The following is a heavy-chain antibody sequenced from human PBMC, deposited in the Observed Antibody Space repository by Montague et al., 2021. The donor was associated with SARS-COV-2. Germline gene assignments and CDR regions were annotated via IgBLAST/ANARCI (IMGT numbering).Heavy chain of an antibody. CDR1: GFTFSSYA. J-gene: IGHJ6*02. CDR3: ARDVPHYYGSGSYGYYYGMDV. D-gene: IGHD3-10*01. Sequence: SLRLSWAASGFTFSSYAMYWVRQAPGKGLEWVAVISYAGSNKSYVDSVKGRFTISRDNSKNTLYLQMNSLRSEDTAVYYCARDVPHYYGSGSYGYYYGMDVWGQGTTVTVSS. CDR2: ISYAGSNK. V-gene: IGHV3-30*04.